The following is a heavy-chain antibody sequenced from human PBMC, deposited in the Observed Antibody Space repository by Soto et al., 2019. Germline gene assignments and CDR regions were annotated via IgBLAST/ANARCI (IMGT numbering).Heavy chain of an antibody. D-gene: IGHD3-9*01. CDR1: GGSFSGYY. Sequence: ETLSLTCAVYGGSFSGYYWSWIRQPPGKGLEWIGEINHSGSTNYNPSLKSRVTISVDTSKNQFSLKLSSVTAADTAVYYCAVGGYDILTGLGDYYYGMDVWGQGTTVTVSS. CDR2: INHSGST. J-gene: IGHJ6*02. V-gene: IGHV4-34*01. CDR3: AVGGYDILTGLGDYYYGMDV.